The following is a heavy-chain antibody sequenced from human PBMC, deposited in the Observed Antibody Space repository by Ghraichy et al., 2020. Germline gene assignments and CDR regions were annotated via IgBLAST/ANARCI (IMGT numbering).Heavy chain of an antibody. CDR2: IYTSGST. CDR1: GDSISSYY. V-gene: IGHV4-4*07. CDR3: ARSVVVLAAPDGSWFDP. D-gene: IGHD2-15*01. J-gene: IGHJ5*02. Sequence: SETLSLTCTVSGDSISSYYWSWIRQPAGKGLEWIGRIYTSGSTNYNPSLKSRVTMSVDTSKNQFSLKLSSVTAAETAVYYCARSVVVLAAPDGSWFDPWGQGTRVTVSS.